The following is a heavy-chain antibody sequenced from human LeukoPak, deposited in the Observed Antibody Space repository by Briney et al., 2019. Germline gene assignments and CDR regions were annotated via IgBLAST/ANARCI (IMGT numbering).Heavy chain of an antibody. CDR3: ASGYSSYYFDY. Sequence: ASVKVTCKASGGTFSSYAISWVRQAPGQGLEWMGGIIPIFGTANYAQKFQGRVTITADESTSTAYTELSSLRSEDTAVYYCASGYSSYYFDYWGQGTLVTVSS. J-gene: IGHJ4*02. CDR2: IIPIFGTA. D-gene: IGHD6-19*01. V-gene: IGHV1-69*13. CDR1: GGTFSSYA.